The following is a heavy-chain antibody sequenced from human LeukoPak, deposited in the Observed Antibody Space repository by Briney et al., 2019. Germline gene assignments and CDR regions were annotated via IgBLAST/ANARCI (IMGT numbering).Heavy chain of an antibody. CDR3: ARQGMNTATFDY. CDR2: IYHSGST. J-gene: IGHJ4*02. CDR1: GGSISSGGYY. D-gene: IGHD4-17*01. V-gene: IGHV4-31*03. Sequence: SQTLSLTCTVSGGSISSGGYYWSWIRQHPGKGLEWIGYIYHSGSTRYNPSLKSRVTISVDTSNNQFSLRLSSVTAADTALYYCARQGMNTATFDYWGQGTLVTVSS.